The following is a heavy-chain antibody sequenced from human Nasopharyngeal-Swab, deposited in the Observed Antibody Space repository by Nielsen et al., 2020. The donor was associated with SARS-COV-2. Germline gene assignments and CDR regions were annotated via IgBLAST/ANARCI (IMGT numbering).Heavy chain of an antibody. Sequence: GGSLDLSCTASGFIFSSHWFHWVRQAPGKGLVWVSRFNTDGSSTSYADSVKGRFTVSRNNAENTVHLQMNSLRAEDTAVYYCTIDFDNPAGYWGQGTLVTVSS. J-gene: IGHJ4*02. D-gene: IGHD3-22*01. CDR1: GFIFSSHW. V-gene: IGHV3-74*01. CDR3: TIDFDNPAGY. CDR2: FNTDGSST.